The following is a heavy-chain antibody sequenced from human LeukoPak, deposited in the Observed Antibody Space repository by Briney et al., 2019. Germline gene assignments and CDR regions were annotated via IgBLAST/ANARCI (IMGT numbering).Heavy chain of an antibody. Sequence: PGGSLRLSCAASGFTFSNAWMSWIRQPPGKGLEWIGEINHSGSTNYNPSLKSRVTISVDTSKNQFSLKLSSVTAADTAVYYCARGRVDNYYYDSSGYYSGKKYYFDYWGQGTLVTVSS. CDR1: GFTFSNAW. CDR3: ARGRVDNYYYDSSGYYSGKKYYFDY. D-gene: IGHD3-22*01. V-gene: IGHV4-34*01. CDR2: INHSGST. J-gene: IGHJ4*02.